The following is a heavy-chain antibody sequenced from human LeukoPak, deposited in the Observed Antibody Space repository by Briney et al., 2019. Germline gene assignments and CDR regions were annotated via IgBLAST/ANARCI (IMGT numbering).Heavy chain of an antibody. J-gene: IGHJ6*03. CDR2: IYTSGST. Sequence: SETLSLTCTVSGGSISSYYWSWIRQPAGKGLEWIGRIYTSGSTNYNPSLKSRVTMSVDTSKNQFSLKLSSVTAADTAVYYCARSIAAAGTTNYYYYYMDVWGKGTTVTISS. D-gene: IGHD6-13*01. CDR1: GGSISSYY. CDR3: ARSIAAAGTTNYYYYYMDV. V-gene: IGHV4-4*07.